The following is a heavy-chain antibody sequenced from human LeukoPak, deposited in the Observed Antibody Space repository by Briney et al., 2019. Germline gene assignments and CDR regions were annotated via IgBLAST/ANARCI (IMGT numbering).Heavy chain of an antibody. V-gene: IGHV1-69*13. CDR3: ARGYCSSTSCHRVYYYYYYMDV. CDR2: IIPIFGTA. J-gene: IGHJ6*03. CDR1: GGTFSSYA. Sequence: ASVKVSCKASGGTFSSYAISWVRQAPGQGLEWMGGIIPIFGTANYAQEFQGRVTITADESTSTAYMELSSLRSEDTAVYYCARGYCSSTSCHRVYYYYYYMDVWGKGTTVTVSS. D-gene: IGHD2-2*01.